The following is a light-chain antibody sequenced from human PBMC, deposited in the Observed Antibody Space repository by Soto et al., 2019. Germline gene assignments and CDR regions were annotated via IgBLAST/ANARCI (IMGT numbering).Light chain of an antibody. CDR3: QSNDISLGSSKV. J-gene: IGLJ2*01. Sequence: QLVLTQPPSVSGAPGQRVTISCTGRSSNIGAGYDVHWYQQLPGTAPKLLIFANNNRPSGVPDRFSGSKSGTSASLAITGLQAEDEADYYCQSNDISLGSSKVFGGGTKVTVL. CDR1: SSNIGAGYD. CDR2: ANN. V-gene: IGLV1-40*01.